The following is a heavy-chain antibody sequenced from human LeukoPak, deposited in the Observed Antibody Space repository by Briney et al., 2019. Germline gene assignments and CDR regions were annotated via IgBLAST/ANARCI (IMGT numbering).Heavy chain of an antibody. CDR2: IYTDGST. CDR1: GFIVSSNY. Sequence: QPGGSLRLSCAASGFIVSSNYMNWVRQTPGKGLEWVSVIYTDGSTYYADSVKGRFTISRDISRNTVHLQMNSLRAGDTAVYYCARDPHGYNSYFDYWGQGTLVTVSS. J-gene: IGHJ4*02. D-gene: IGHD5-24*01. CDR3: ARDPHGYNSYFDY. V-gene: IGHV3-53*01.